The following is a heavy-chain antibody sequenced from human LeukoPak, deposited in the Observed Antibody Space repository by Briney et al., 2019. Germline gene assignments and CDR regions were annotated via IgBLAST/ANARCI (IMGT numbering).Heavy chain of an antibody. Sequence: SETLSLTCTVSGGSISNSYWSWIRQPAGKPLEWIGRIYTSGSTDYKPSLKGRATMSIDTSKNQFSLKLSSVTAADTAVYYCARSIGGVGWFDPWGQGTLVTVSS. CDR1: GGSISNSY. J-gene: IGHJ5*02. CDR3: ARSIGGVGWFDP. CDR2: IYTSGST. D-gene: IGHD1-26*01. V-gene: IGHV4-4*07.